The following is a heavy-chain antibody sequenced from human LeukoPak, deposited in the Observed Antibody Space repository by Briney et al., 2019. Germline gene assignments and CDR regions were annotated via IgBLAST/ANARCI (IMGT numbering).Heavy chain of an antibody. Sequence: AGGSLRLSCAASGFTFSSYGMHWVRPAPGKGLEWVAVISYDGSNKYDADSVKGRFTISRDNSKNTLYLQMNSLRAEDTAVYYCAKDGSGYSGYADYWGQGTLVTVSS. CDR1: GFTFSSYG. V-gene: IGHV3-30*18. CDR2: ISYDGSNK. J-gene: IGHJ4*02. CDR3: AKDGSGYSGYADY. D-gene: IGHD5-12*01.